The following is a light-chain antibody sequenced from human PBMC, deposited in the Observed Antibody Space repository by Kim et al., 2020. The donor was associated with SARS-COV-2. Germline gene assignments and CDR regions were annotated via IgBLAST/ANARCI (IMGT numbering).Light chain of an antibody. CDR2: SIT. V-gene: IGLV1-40*03. CDR3: QSYDNSLARWV. J-gene: IGLJ3*02. CDR1: SYNIGAAYG. Sequence: HRVTISCTASSYNIGAAYGVHWYHQLPGPAAQLLLSSITGRPSGVPDRFCGSKSGASASLAITGLQVGDAAKYYCQSYDNSLARWVFGGGTQLTVL.